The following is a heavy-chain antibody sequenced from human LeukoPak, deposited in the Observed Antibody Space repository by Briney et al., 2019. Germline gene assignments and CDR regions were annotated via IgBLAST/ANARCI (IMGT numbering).Heavy chain of an antibody. J-gene: IGHJ4*02. Sequence: GASVKVSCKASGYSFTVYYMHWVQQAPGQGLEWMGWINPNSGGTNYAQKFLGRVTMTRDTSISTAYMELSRLRSDDTAVYYCASLYGDYVASGYWGQGTLVTVSS. CDR3: ASLYGDYVASGY. V-gene: IGHV1-2*02. D-gene: IGHD4-17*01. CDR1: GYSFTVYY. CDR2: INPNSGGT.